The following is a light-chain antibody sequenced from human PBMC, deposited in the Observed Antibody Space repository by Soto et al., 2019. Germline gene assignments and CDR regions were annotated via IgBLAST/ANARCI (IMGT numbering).Light chain of an antibody. CDR2: DAS. V-gene: IGKV1-5*01. CDR3: QQTRSYPST. CDR1: QNIRSR. J-gene: IGKJ4*01. Sequence: DIVLTQAPDNLSLSPGESATLACRASQNIRSRLAWFQQKPGKAPKLLIYDASSLESGVPQRFSGSGSGTDFALTITSLQAEDFATYYCQQTRSYPSTFGGGTKVDIK.